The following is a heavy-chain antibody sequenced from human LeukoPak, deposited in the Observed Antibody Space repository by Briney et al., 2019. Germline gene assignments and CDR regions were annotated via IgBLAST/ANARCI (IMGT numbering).Heavy chain of an antibody. J-gene: IGHJ4*02. V-gene: IGHV3-30-3*01. CDR3: ATLPRDRGPQNVTLDY. CDR2: ISYDGSNK. D-gene: IGHD3-10*01. CDR1: GFTFSSYA. Sequence: GGSLRLSCAASGFTFSSYAMHWVRQAPGKGLEWVVVISYDGSNKYYADSVKGRFTISRDNSKNTLYLQMNSLRAEDTAVYYCATLPRDRGPQNVTLDYWGQGTLVTVSS.